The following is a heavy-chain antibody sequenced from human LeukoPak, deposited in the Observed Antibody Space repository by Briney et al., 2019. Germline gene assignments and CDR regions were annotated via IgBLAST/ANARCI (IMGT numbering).Heavy chain of an antibody. D-gene: IGHD2-15*01. V-gene: IGHV3-53*01. CDR3: AKGGYTTWFDP. Sequence: PGGSLRLSCAASGFTVSSNYMSWVRQAPGKGLEWVSNIRSNGGDTYYTDSVKGRFTISRDNSKNTLYLEMNSLRAGGTAVYYCAKGGYTTWFDPWGQGTLVTVSS. J-gene: IGHJ5*02. CDR1: GFTVSSNY. CDR2: IRSNGGDT.